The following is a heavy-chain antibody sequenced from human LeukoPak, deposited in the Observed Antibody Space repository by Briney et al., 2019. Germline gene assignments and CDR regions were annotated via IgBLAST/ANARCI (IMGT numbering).Heavy chain of an antibody. Sequence: SVKVSCKASGGTFSSYAISWVRQAPGQGLEWMGGIIPIFGTANYAQKFQGRVTTTADESTSTAYMELSSLRSEDTAVYYCATDPTYYYDSSGYYLDAFDIWGQGTMVTVSS. V-gene: IGHV1-69*01. CDR1: GGTFSSYA. J-gene: IGHJ3*02. D-gene: IGHD3-22*01. CDR2: IIPIFGTA. CDR3: ATDPTYYYDSSGYYLDAFDI.